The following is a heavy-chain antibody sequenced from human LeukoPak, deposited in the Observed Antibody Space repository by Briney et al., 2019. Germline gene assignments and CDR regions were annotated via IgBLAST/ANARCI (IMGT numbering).Heavy chain of an antibody. V-gene: IGHV1-2*02. CDR1: GYTFTGYY. CDR2: INPNSGGT. Sequence: ASVKVSCKASGYTFTGYYMHWVRQAPGQGLEWMGWINPNSGGTNYAQKFQGRVTMTRDTSISTAYMELSRLRSDDTAVYYCARDRFSSSELDYWGQGTLVTVSS. J-gene: IGHJ4*02. D-gene: IGHD6-13*01. CDR3: ARDRFSSSELDY.